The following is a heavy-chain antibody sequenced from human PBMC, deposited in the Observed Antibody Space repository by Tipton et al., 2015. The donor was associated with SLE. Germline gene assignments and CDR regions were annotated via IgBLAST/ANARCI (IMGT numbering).Heavy chain of an antibody. Sequence: TLSLTCTVSGGSISDYYWTWIRQPPGKGLEWIGYIYSSGSTTYTPSLKSRIAISVDTSTMQFSLRLTSVTAADTAVYYCGGGNYFVYYMDVWGKGTTVTVSS. V-gene: IGHV4-4*08. D-gene: IGHD3-10*02. J-gene: IGHJ6*03. CDR3: GGGNYFVYYMDV. CDR2: IYSSGST. CDR1: GGSISDYY.